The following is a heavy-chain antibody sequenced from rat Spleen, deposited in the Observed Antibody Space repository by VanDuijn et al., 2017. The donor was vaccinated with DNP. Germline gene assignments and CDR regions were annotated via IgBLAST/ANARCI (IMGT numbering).Heavy chain of an antibody. D-gene: IGHD1-5*01. CDR3: ARWKIGPHYFDY. Sequence: EVQLQESGPGLVKPSQSLSLTCSVTGHSITSNYWGWIRKFPGNKMEWIGHISYSGRTTYNPSLKSRISITRDTSKNQCFLQLNSVSTEDTATYYCARWKIGPHYFDYWGQGGMVTVSS. V-gene: IGHV3-1*01. J-gene: IGHJ2*01. CDR1: GHSITSNY. CDR2: ISYSGRT.